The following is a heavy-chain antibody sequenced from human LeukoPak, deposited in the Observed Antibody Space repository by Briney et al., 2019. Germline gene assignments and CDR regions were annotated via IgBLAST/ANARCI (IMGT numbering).Heavy chain of an antibody. Sequence: ASVKVSCKASGYTFTSYDINWVRQATGQGLEWMGWMNPNSGNTGYAQKFQGRVTITRNTSISIAYMELSSLRSEDTAVYYCARGQYYYGSGSGDYFDYWGQGTLVTVSS. CDR2: MNPNSGNT. V-gene: IGHV1-8*03. CDR3: ARGQYYYGSGSGDYFDY. J-gene: IGHJ4*02. D-gene: IGHD3-10*01. CDR1: GYTFTSYD.